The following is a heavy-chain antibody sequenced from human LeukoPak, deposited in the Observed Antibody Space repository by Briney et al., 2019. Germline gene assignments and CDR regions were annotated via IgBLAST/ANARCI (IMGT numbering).Heavy chain of an antibody. CDR1: GDSISSGDYY. J-gene: IGHJ3*02. D-gene: IGHD3-10*01. CDR2: ISSSGST. Sequence: SETLSLTCTVSGDSISSGDYYWSWIRQPAGKGLEWIGRISSSGSTNYNPSLKSRVTISVDTSKNQFSLKLSSVTAADTAVYYRARRGRNMVRGVIGAFDIWGQGTMVAVSS. CDR3: ARRGRNMVRGVIGAFDI. V-gene: IGHV4-61*02.